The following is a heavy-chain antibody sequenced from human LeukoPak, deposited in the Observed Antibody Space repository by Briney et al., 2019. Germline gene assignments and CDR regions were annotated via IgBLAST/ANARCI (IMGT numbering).Heavy chain of an antibody. V-gene: IGHV1-69*05. J-gene: IGHJ5*02. Sequence: SVEVSCKTSGGAFNNSAISWVRQAPGQGLEWLGGIMPLFGTAGYAQKFQGRVTITKDESTRTVYLELTSLTSDDTAVYYCARDVHGDYGSGWFDPWGQGTLVSVSS. D-gene: IGHD4-17*01. CDR2: IMPLFGTA. CDR1: GGAFNNSA. CDR3: ARDVHGDYGSGWFDP.